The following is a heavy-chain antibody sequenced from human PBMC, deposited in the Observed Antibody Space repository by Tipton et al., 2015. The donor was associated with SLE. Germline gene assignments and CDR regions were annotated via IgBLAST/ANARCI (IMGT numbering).Heavy chain of an antibody. CDR3: ARATDWNLSPDV. CDR2: IYYSGNT. D-gene: IGHD1-7*01. CDR1: GGSISSGGYY. V-gene: IGHV4-31*03. Sequence: TLSLTCTVPGGSISSGGYYWTWIRQLPGKGLEWIGYIYYSGNTYYNPSLGSRLTISVDTSKDQFSLRLTSVTAADTAVYYCARATDWNLSPDVWGKGTTVTVSS. J-gene: IGHJ6*04.